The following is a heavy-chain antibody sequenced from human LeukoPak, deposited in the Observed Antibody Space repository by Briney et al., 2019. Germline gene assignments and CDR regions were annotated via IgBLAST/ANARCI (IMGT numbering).Heavy chain of an antibody. CDR3: ARLMTGTNAEYFQH. CDR2: IYPDDSDT. V-gene: IGHV5-51*01. CDR1: GYTFTNYW. J-gene: IGHJ1*01. D-gene: IGHD1-7*01. Sequence: HGASLQISCKGSGYTFTNYWIAWVRQMPGKGLEWMGIIYPDDSDTRYSPSFQGQVTISADKSISTAYLQWSSLKASDTAMYYCARLMTGTNAEYFQHWGQGTLVTVSS.